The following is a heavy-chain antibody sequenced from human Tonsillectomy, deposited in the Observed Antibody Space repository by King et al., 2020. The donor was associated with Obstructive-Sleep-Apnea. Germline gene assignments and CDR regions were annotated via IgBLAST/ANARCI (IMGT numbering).Heavy chain of an antibody. CDR3: ARVSTWYDFWSGQSQGFDP. V-gene: IGHV4-59*01. Sequence: VQLQESGPGLVKPSETLYLTCTVSGGSISSYYWSWIRQPPGKGLEWIGYIYYSGSTNYNHSLKSRVTISVDTSKNQFSLKLSSVTAADKAVYYCARVSTWYDFWSGQSQGFDPWGQGTLVTVSS. CDR1: GGSISSYY. J-gene: IGHJ5*02. D-gene: IGHD3-3*01. CDR2: IYYSGST.